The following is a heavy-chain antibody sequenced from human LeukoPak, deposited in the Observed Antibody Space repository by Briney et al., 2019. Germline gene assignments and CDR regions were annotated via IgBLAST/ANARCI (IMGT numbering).Heavy chain of an antibody. D-gene: IGHD3-9*01. J-gene: IGHJ4*02. CDR2: VRSDGSHT. Sequence: GGSLRLSCAASGFTFSNYGMHWVRQAPGKGLDWVAFVRSDGSHTDYADSAKGRFTISRDNSKNTLYLQMNGLRAEDTAVYYCARLYLLTGYSPPTNWGQGTLVTVSS. CDR1: GFTFSNYG. CDR3: ARLYLLTGYSPPTN. V-gene: IGHV3-30*02.